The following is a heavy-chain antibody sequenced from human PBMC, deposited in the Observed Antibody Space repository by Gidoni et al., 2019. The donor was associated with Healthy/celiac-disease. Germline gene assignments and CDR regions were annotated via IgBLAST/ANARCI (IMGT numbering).Heavy chain of an antibody. CDR1: GFTFSSYA. D-gene: IGHD1-26*01. CDR3: ARDLLPVLGALDY. CDR2: ISYDGSNK. Sequence: QVQLVESGGGVVQPGRSLRLSCAASGFTFSSYAMHWVRQAPGKGLEWVAVISYDGSNKYYADSVKGRFTISRDNSKNTLYLQMNSLRAEDTAVYYCARDLLPVLGALDYWGQGTLVTVSS. J-gene: IGHJ4*02. V-gene: IGHV3-30-3*01.